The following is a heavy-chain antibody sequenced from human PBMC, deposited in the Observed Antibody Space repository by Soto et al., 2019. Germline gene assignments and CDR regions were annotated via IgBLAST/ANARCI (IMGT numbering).Heavy chain of an antibody. CDR1: GGSVNNNAFS. D-gene: IGHD2-15*01. Sequence: SETLYLTCTVSGGSVNNNAFSWTWIRQHPGKGPECIGHISSSGRASYSPSLKRRVAISLDTSQKQVSLELTSVTAADTAVYYCARVVIRMAIQSIDSWGPGSLVTVSS. CDR2: ISSSGRA. V-gene: IGHV4-31*03. CDR3: ARVVIRMAIQSIDS. J-gene: IGHJ4*02.